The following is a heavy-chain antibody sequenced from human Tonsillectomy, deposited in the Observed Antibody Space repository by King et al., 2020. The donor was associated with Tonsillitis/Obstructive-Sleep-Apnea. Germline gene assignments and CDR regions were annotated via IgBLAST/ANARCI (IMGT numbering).Heavy chain of an antibody. CDR1: GGSFSGYY. D-gene: IGHD2-15*01. J-gene: IGHJ4*02. Sequence: VQLPQWGAGLLKPSETLSLTCAVYGGSFSGYYWSWIRQPPGKGLEWIGEINHSGSTNYNPSLKSRVTISVDTSKNQFSLKLSSVTAADTAVYYCARGYCSGGSCYSVRRRHYFDYWGQGTLVTVSS. CDR3: ARGYCSGGSCYSVRRRHYFDY. CDR2: INHSGST. V-gene: IGHV4-34*01.